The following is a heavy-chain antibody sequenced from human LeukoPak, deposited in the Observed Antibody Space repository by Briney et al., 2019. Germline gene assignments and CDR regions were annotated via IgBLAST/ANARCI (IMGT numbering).Heavy chain of an antibody. V-gene: IGHV4-30-4*01. D-gene: IGHD5-18*01. J-gene: IGHJ6*02. Sequence: PSETLSLPCTVSGGSLSRGDYYWSWIRQPPGKGLEWIGYIYYSGSTYYNPSLKSRVTISVDTSKNQFSLKLSSVTAADTAVYYCARGGGYSYGNLYYYYGMDVWGQGTTVTVSS. CDR1: GGSLSRGDYY. CDR3: ARGGGYSYGNLYYYYGMDV. CDR2: IYYSGST.